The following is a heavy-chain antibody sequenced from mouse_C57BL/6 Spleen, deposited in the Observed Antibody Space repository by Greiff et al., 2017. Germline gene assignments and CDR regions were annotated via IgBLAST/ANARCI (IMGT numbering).Heavy chain of an antibody. CDR1: GFTFSDFG. CDR2: ISSGSSTI. D-gene: IGHD1-1*01. J-gene: IGHJ1*03. CDR3: ARPPYGGYFDV. Sequence: EVKLMESGGGLVKPGGSLKLSCAASGFTFSDFGMHWVRQAPEQGLEWVAYISSGSSTIYYADTVKGRFTIARDNAKNTLFLQMTSLRSEDTAMYYCARPPYGGYFDVWGTGTTVTVSS. V-gene: IGHV5-17*01.